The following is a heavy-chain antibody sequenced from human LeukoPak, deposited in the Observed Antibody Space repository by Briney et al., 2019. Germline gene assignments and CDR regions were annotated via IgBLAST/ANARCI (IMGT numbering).Heavy chain of an antibody. CDR3: ARRTPADSYGVDY. V-gene: IGHV3-30*04. Sequence: GGSLRLSCAASGFTFSSYAMHWVRQAPGKGLEWVTLISYDGSNKYYTDSVKGRFTISRDNSKNTLYLQMNILRAEDTAVYYCARRTPADSYGVDYWGKGTLVTVSS. CDR2: ISYDGSNK. D-gene: IGHD5-18*01. J-gene: IGHJ4*02. CDR1: GFTFSSYA.